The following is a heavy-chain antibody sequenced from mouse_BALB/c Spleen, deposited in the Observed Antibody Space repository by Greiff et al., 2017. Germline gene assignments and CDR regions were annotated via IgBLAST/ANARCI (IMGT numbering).Heavy chain of an antibody. V-gene: IGHV6-6*02. CDR1: GFTFSNYW. Sequence: EVQGVESGGGLVQPGGSMKLSCVASGFTFSNYWMNWVRQSPEKGLEWVAEIRLKSSNYATHYAESVKGRFTISRDDSKSSVYLQMNNLRAEDTGIYYCTRSLYGYYAMDYWGQGTSVTVSS. CDR2: IRLKSSNYAT. D-gene: IGHD1-2*01. J-gene: IGHJ4*01. CDR3: TRSLYGYYAMDY.